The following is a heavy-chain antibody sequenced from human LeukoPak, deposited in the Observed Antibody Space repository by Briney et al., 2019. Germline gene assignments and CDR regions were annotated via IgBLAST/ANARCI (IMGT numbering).Heavy chain of an antibody. Sequence: PGGSLRLSCAASGFTFSSYAMHWVRQAPGKGLEWVAVISYDGSNKYYADSVKGRFTISRDNSKNTLYLQMNSLRAEDTAVYYCARDQVSSGYLLSSGMDVWGQGTTVTVSS. CDR1: GFTFSSYA. CDR2: ISYDGSNK. J-gene: IGHJ6*02. D-gene: IGHD3-22*01. V-gene: IGHV3-30-3*01. CDR3: ARDQVSSGYLLSSGMDV.